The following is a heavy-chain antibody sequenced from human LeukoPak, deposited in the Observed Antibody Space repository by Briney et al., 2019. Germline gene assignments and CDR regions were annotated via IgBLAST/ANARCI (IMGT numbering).Heavy chain of an antibody. CDR2: IYENGGTT. Sequence: GGSLRLSCVGSGFTFRSHAMSWVRQAPEKGLEFVSGIYENGGTTYYADSVKGRFSISRDNSKNTLYLQMDSLRGEDTAVYYCAKDFRIGYSAHFDYRGQGALVTVSS. D-gene: IGHD2-21*01. CDR1: GFTFRSHA. V-gene: IGHV3-23*01. CDR3: AKDFRIGYSAHFDY. J-gene: IGHJ4*02.